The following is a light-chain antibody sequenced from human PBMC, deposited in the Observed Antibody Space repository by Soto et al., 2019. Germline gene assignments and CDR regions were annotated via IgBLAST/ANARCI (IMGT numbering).Light chain of an antibody. CDR2: GAS. CDR3: QQYHSSPRT. CDR1: QSLSGRY. Sequence: DTMLTQSPGTLALSPGEGATLSCRASQSLSGRYLAWYQQKPGQAPRLLIYGASTRVTGIPDRFSGSGSGTDFTLTISRMEPEDFAVYYCQQYHSSPRTCXQVTKVDI. V-gene: IGKV3-20*01. J-gene: IGKJ1*01.